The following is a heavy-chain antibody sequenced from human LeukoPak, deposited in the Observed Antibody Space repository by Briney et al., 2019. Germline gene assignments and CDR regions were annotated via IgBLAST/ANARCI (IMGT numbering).Heavy chain of an antibody. J-gene: IGHJ6*02. CDR3: ARGAYCSSTSCPIYYYYGMDV. CDR2: INPSGGST. D-gene: IGHD2-2*01. Sequence: GASVKVSCTASGYTFTSYYMHWVRQAPGQGLEWMGIINPSGGSTSYAQKFQGRVTMTRDTSTSTVYMELSSLRSEDTAVYYCARGAYCSSTSCPIYYYYGMDVWGQGTTVTVSS. V-gene: IGHV1-46*01. CDR1: GYTFTSYY.